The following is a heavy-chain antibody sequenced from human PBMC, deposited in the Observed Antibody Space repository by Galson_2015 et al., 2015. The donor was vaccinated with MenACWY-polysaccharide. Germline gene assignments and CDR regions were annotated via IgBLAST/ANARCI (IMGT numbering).Heavy chain of an antibody. V-gene: IGHV3-11*01. D-gene: IGHD2-15*01. CDR3: ARGFPSDIPRWYYFDY. Sequence: SLRLSCAASGFTFSSYAMSWVRQAPGKGLEWVSYISSSGSTIYYADSVKGRFTISRDNAKNSLYLQMNSLRAEDTAVYYCARGFPSDIPRWYYFDYWGQGTLVTVSS. J-gene: IGHJ4*02. CDR1: GFTFSSYA. CDR2: ISSSGSTI.